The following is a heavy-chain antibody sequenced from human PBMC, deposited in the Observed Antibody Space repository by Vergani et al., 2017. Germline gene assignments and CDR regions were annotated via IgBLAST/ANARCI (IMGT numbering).Heavy chain of an antibody. V-gene: IGHV3-30*01. CDR2: ISYDGSNK. CDR1: GFTFSSYA. Sequence: VQLLESGGGLVQPGGSLRLSCAASGFTFSSYAMSWVRQAPGKGLEWVAVISYDGSNKYYADSVKGRFTISRDNSKNTLYLQMNSLRAEDTAVYYCARGNWNYFDYWGQGTLVTVSS. J-gene: IGHJ4*02. CDR3: ARGNWNYFDY. D-gene: IGHD1-1*01.